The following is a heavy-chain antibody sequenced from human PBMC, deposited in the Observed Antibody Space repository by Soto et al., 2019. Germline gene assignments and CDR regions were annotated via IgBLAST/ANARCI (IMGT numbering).Heavy chain of an antibody. J-gene: IGHJ3*02. V-gene: IGHV4-39*01. Sequence: TLSLTCTVSGGSISSNSYYWGWIRQPPGKGLEWIGSMYYGGSTYYNPSLKSRVTLSIDTSKNQFSLKLSSVTAVDIAVYYVARHQSIVVVTAARAFDIWGQGTMVTVSS. CDR2: MYYGGST. CDR3: ARHQSIVVVTAARAFDI. CDR1: GGSISSNSYY. D-gene: IGHD2-15*01.